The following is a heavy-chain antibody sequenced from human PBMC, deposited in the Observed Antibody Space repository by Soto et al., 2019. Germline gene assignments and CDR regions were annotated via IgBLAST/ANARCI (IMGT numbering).Heavy chain of an antibody. D-gene: IGHD3-10*01. Sequence: PXGSLRLSCAAAGFTFSSYGMHRVRQAPGRGLDWVAVIWYDGSNKYYADSVKGRFTISRDNSKNTLYLQMNSLRAEDTAVYYCARVLGTMVRETGGPRRKLNYYYYGMDVWGQGTTVTVSS. CDR3: ARVLGTMVRETGGPRRKLNYYYYGMDV. V-gene: IGHV3-33*01. J-gene: IGHJ6*02. CDR1: GFTFSSYG. CDR2: IWYDGSNK.